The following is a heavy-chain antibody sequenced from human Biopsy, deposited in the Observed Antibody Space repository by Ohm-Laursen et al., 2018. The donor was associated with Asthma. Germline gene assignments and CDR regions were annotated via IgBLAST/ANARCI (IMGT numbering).Heavy chain of an antibody. CDR2: ISVYNGNT. J-gene: IGHJ6*02. CDR3: ARAVDYSHYYGIDV. V-gene: IGHV1-18*01. CDR1: GYTFNSAG. D-gene: IGHD3-10*01. Sequence: EASVKVSCKPSGYTFNSAGITWVRQAPGQGLEWMGWISVYNGNTKVAQKLQDRVTMITDTSTSTAYMELRSLRSDDTAVYFCARAVDYSHYYGIDVWGQGTTVTAS.